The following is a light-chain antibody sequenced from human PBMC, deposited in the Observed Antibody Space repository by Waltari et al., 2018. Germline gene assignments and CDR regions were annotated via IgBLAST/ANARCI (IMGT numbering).Light chain of an antibody. CDR3: KPYYGSPFT. Sequence: IVMTQSPDSLAVSLGERATINCMSSRSAFYSPNTKNHVSWYQQKPVQPPTLLIYWASTREAGVPARFSGSGAETDVSLTIDSLQAEAGALYYCKPYYGSPFTFGGGTTVEIK. J-gene: IGKJ4*01. CDR1: RSAFYSPNTKNH. CDR2: WAS. V-gene: IGKV4-1*01.